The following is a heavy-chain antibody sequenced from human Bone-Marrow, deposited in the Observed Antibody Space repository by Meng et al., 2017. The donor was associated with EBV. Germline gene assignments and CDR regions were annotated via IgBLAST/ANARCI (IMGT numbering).Heavy chain of an antibody. D-gene: IGHD3-9*01. CDR1: GFPFDDYA. J-gene: IGHJ4*02. CDR2: ISWDGGST. CDR3: TTIEYDVLTGYYLV. V-gene: IGHV3-43D*03. Sequence: EVQVVESGGVVVQPGGSLRLSCAASGFPFDDYAMHWVRQAPGKGLEWVSLISWDGGSTYYADSVKGRFTISRDNSKNSLYLQMNSLRAEDTALYYCTTIEYDVLTGYYLVWGQGTLVTVSS.